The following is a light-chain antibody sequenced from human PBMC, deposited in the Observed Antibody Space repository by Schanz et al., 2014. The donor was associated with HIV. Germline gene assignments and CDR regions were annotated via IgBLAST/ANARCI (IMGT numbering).Light chain of an antibody. J-gene: IGLJ3*02. CDR3: AAWDDSLNGPV. V-gene: IGLV1-44*01. Sequence: QSVLTQPPSASGTPGQRVTISCSGGSSNIGKNTVNWYQQFPGAAPKLLIYSNNQRPSGVPDRFSGSKSGTSASLAISGLQSEDEADYYCAAWDDSLNGPVFGGGTKLTVL. CDR2: SNN. CDR1: SSNIGKNT.